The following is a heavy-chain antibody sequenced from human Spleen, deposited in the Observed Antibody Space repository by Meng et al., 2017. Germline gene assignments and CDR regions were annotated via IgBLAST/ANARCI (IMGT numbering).Heavy chain of an antibody. V-gene: IGHV3-48*03. CDR2: ISSSGSTT. Sequence: GESLKISCAASGFTFNSYEMNWVRQAPGKGLEWVSYISSSGSTTYYADSVKGRFTISRDNAKNSLDLQMNSLRAEDTAVYYCAREVGYSVDPWGQGTLVTVSS. CDR1: GFTFNSYE. J-gene: IGHJ5*02. CDR3: AREVGYSVDP. D-gene: IGHD2-8*02.